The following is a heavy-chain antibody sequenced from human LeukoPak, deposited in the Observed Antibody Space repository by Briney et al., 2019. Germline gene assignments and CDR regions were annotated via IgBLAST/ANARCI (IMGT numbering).Heavy chain of an antibody. CDR1: GLTFADAW. J-gene: IGHJ4*02. CDR2: ISSSSSYI. V-gene: IGHV3-21*01. D-gene: IGHD3-16*02. CDR3: AREFLYDYVWGSYRNAAFDY. Sequence: GGSLRLSCVASGLTFADAWMNWVRQAPGKGLEWVSSISSSSSYIYYADSVKGRFTISRDNAKNSLYLQMNSLRAEDTAVYYCAREFLYDYVWGSYRNAAFDYWGQGTLVTVSS.